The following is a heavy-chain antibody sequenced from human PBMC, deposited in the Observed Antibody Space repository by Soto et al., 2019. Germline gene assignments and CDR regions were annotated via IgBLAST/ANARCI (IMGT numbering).Heavy chain of an antibody. J-gene: IGHJ4*02. Sequence: QVQLVQSGAEVKKPGASVKVSCKASGYTFISYGIIWVRQAPGQGPEWMGWISAYNGYANYAQNLQGRVTMTTDTSTSTAFMELRSLRSDDTAVYSCAREGDNHYYLDYWGQGTLVTVSS. V-gene: IGHV1-18*01. D-gene: IGHD3-16*01. CDR2: ISAYNGYA. CDR1: GYTFISYG. CDR3: AREGDNHYYLDY.